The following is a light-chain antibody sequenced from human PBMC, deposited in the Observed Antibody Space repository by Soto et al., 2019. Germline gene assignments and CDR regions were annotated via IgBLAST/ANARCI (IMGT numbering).Light chain of an antibody. V-gene: IGKV3-20*01. J-gene: IGKJ1*01. CDR3: QQYGSSPGT. CDR2: NAS. Sequence: EIVMTQSPAILSVSPGERATLSCRASQSVRTTYLAWYQQKPGQAPRLLIYNASNRTTGIPDRFSGSGSGTDFTLTISRLEHEDFAVYYCQQYGSSPGTFGQGTKVDIK. CDR1: QSVRTTY.